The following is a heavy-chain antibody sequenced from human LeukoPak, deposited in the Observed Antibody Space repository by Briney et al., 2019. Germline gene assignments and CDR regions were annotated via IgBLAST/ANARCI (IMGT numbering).Heavy chain of an antibody. Sequence: PGGSLRLSCAASGFTFSSYSMNWVRQAPGKGLEWVSSISSSSNYIYYADSVKGRFTISRDNAKNSLYLQMNSLRAEDTAVYYCAREADIVVVPASDVWGKGTTVTVSS. CDR3: AREADIVVVPASDV. V-gene: IGHV3-21*01. CDR2: ISSSSNYI. D-gene: IGHD2-2*01. J-gene: IGHJ6*04. CDR1: GFTFSSYS.